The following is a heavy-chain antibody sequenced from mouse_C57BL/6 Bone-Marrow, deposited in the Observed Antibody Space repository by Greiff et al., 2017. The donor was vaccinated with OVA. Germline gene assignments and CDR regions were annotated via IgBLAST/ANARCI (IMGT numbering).Heavy chain of an antibody. Sequence: EVKVVESGGGLVKPGGSLKLSCAASGFTFSDYGMHWVRQAPEKGLEWVAYISSGSSTIYYADTVKGRFTISRDNAKNTLFLQMTSLRSEDTAMYYCARVYGSSYFDYWGQGTTLTVSS. CDR1: GFTFSDYG. D-gene: IGHD1-1*01. V-gene: IGHV5-17*01. CDR2: ISSGSSTI. CDR3: ARVYGSSYFDY. J-gene: IGHJ2*01.